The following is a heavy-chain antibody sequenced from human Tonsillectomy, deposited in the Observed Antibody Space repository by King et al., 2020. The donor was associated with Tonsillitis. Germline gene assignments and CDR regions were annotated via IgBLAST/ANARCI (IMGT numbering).Heavy chain of an antibody. V-gene: IGHV4-59*01. CDR3: ARGNDYDNSNFDY. CDR2: IYYTGRT. D-gene: IGHD4-11*01. CDR1: GGSISTYY. J-gene: IGHJ4*02. Sequence: QLQESGPGLVKPSETLSLTCTVSGGSISTYYWSWIRQPPGKGLEWIGYIYYTGRTNNNPSLKRRVTISVYTSKNQFSLKLSSVTAADTAVYYCARGNDYDNSNFDYWGQGTLVTVSS.